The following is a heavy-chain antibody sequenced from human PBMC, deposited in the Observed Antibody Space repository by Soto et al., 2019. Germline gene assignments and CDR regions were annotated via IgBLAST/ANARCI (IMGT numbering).Heavy chain of an antibody. D-gene: IGHD3-22*01. Sequence: SETLSLTCTVSGGSINSGSHYWSWIRQPPGKGLEWIGDFYSSGSPHHNPSLKNRVSISEDRSKNEFSLKLSSVTAADTAIYYCAREFYYDSSGIGFDSWGQGTLVTVSS. J-gene: IGHJ4*02. V-gene: IGHV4-61*01. CDR2: FYSSGSP. CDR1: GGSINSGSHY. CDR3: AREFYYDSSGIGFDS.